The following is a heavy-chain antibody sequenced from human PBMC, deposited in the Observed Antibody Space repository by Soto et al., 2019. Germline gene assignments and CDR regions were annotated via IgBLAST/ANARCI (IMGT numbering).Heavy chain of an antibody. CDR3: AKDHELRFLEWLLSTDYYGSGSPLDY. Sequence: GGSLRLSCAASGFTFSSYGMHWVRQAPGKGLEWVAVISYDGSNKYHADSVKGRFTISRDNSKNTLYLQMNSLRAEDTAVYYCAKDHELRFLEWLLSTDYYGSGSPLDYWGQGNLVTVSS. V-gene: IGHV3-30*18. D-gene: IGHD3-3*01. J-gene: IGHJ4*02. CDR2: ISYDGSNK. CDR1: GFTFSSYG.